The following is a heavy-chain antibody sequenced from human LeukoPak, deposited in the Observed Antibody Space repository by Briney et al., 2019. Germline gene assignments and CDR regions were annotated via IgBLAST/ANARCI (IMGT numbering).Heavy chain of an antibody. CDR1: GGSITAYY. CDR2: INHSRGT. V-gene: IGHV4-34*01. Sequence: PSETLSLTCSVYGGSITAYYWSWIRQPPGKGLEGIGEINHSRGTEYNPSLESRVTILLDASKNEFSPNLNSVTAADTAVYYCAREDYYFDSWGQGTLVTVSS. J-gene: IGHJ4*02. CDR3: AREDYYFDS.